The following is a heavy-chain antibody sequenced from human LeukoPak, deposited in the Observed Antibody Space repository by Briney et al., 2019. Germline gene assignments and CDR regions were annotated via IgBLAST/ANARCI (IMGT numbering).Heavy chain of an antibody. CDR1: GFTFSSYW. D-gene: IGHD4-17*01. Sequence: GGSLRLSCAASGFTFSSYWMHWVRQAPGKGLMWVSRINNDGSTTNYADSVKGRFTISRDNSKNTLYLQMNSLRAEDTAVYYCARDLHYGDYGTLDYWGQGTLVTVSS. J-gene: IGHJ4*02. CDR2: INNDGSTT. CDR3: ARDLHYGDYGTLDY. V-gene: IGHV3-74*01.